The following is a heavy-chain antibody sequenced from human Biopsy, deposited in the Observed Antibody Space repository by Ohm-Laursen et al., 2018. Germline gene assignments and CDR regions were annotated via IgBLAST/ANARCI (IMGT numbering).Heavy chain of an antibody. CDR2: IYFTGRT. V-gene: IGHV4-59*12. J-gene: IGHJ2*01. D-gene: IGHD5-24*01. CDR1: GGPIDSYY. CDR3: AGAGYNPDWNFDL. Sequence: SETLSLTCTVSGGPIDSYYWSWIRQPPGKALEWIGYIYFTGRTTYNPSLKSRVTMSVNTSKMQFSLRQSSVTAADTAVYYCAGAGYNPDWNFDLWGRGTRVTVSS.